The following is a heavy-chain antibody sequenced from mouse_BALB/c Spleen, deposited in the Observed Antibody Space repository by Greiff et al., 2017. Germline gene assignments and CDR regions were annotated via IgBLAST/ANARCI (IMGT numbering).Heavy chain of an antibody. D-gene: IGHD2-2*01. Sequence: EVMLVESGGGLVQPGGSLRLSCATSGFTFTDYYMSWVRQPPGKALEWLGFIRNKANGYTTEYSASVKGRFTISRDNSQSILYLQMNTLRAEDSATYYCARSIPSIYYGYSHYYAMDYWGEGTSVTVSS. CDR2: IRNKANGYTT. V-gene: IGHV7-3*02. CDR1: GFTFTDYY. J-gene: IGHJ4*01. CDR3: ARSIPSIYYGYSHYYAMDY.